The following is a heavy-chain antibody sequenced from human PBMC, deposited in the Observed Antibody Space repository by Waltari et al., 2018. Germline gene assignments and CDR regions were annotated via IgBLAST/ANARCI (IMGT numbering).Heavy chain of an antibody. CDR3: ARVNQPPFYLAPGYSSGWSRPYYFDY. CDR2: IIPILGIA. CDR1: GGTFSSYA. J-gene: IGHJ4*02. Sequence: QVQLVQSGAEVKKPGSSVKVSCKAFGGTFSSYAISWVRQAPGQGLEWMGGIIPILGIANYAQKFQGRVTITADKSTSTAYMELSSLRSEDTAVYYCARVNQPPFYLAPGYSSGWSRPYYFDYWGQGTLVTVSS. D-gene: IGHD6-19*01. V-gene: IGHV1-69*10.